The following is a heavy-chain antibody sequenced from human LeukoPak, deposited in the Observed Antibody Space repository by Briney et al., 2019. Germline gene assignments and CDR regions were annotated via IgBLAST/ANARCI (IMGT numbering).Heavy chain of an antibody. CDR3: ARGPSGSYYFDY. V-gene: IGHV3-7*01. CDR2: IKQDGSEK. D-gene: IGHD1-26*01. J-gene: IGHJ4*02. Sequence: PGGSLRLSCAASGFTFSSYWMSWVRQAPGKGLEWVANIKQDGSEKYYVDSAKGRFTISRDNSKNTLYLQMNSLRAEDTAVYYCARGPSGSYYFDYWGQGTLVTVSS. CDR1: GFTFSSYW.